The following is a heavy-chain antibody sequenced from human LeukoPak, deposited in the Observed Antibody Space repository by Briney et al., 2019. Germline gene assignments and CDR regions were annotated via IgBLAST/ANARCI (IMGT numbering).Heavy chain of an antibody. CDR2: IKQDGSEK. J-gene: IGHJ3*02. V-gene: IGHV3-7*01. CDR1: GFTFSSYW. CDR3: ASPSATTYYYDSSGYFDDAFDI. Sequence: GGSLRLSCAASGFTFSSYWMSWVRQAPGKGLEGVANIKQDGSEKYYVDSVKGRFTISRDNAKNSLYLQMNSLRAEDTAVYYCASPSATTYYYDSSGYFDDAFDIWGQGTMVTVSS. D-gene: IGHD3-22*01.